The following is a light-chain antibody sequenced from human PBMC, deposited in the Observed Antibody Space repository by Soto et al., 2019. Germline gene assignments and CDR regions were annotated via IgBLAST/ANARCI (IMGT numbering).Light chain of an antibody. Sequence: QSLLAQPASVSGSPGQSITMSCTGTSSDVGGYNYVSWYQQHPGKAPKPMIYEVSQRPSGDSNRFSGSKSGNTASLTISGLQAEDEADYWCSSYTSSSTVVFGTGTKVTVL. CDR3: SSYTSSSTVV. J-gene: IGLJ1*01. V-gene: IGLV2-14*01. CDR1: SSDVGGYNY. CDR2: EVS.